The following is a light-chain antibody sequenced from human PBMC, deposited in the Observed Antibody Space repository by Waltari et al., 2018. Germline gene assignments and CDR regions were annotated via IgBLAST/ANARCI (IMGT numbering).Light chain of an antibody. CDR3: SSYTSSSISRV. CDR1: SSDVGGYNY. V-gene: IGLV2-14*03. Sequence: QSALTQPASVSGSPGQSITISCTGTSSDVGGYNYVSWYQQHPGKAPKLMIYDVSNRPSGVSNRFPGSKSGNTASLTISGLQAEDEADYYCSSYTSSSISRVFGTGTKVTVL. CDR2: DVS. J-gene: IGLJ1*01.